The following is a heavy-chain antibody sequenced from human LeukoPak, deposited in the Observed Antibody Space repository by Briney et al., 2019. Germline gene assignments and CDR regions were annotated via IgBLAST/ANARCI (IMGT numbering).Heavy chain of an antibody. J-gene: IGHJ4*02. CDR3: ARFRDSHYLAPFDL. CDR2: FYAGATT. V-gene: IGHV3-53*01. Sequence: GGSLRLSCAVSGFSVSSNYMTWVRQAPGKGLEWVSVFYAGATTYYADSVKGRFTISKDISKNTLPLQMNNLRAEDTAVYFCARFRDSHYLAPFDLWGQGALVTVSS. D-gene: IGHD4-11*01. CDR1: GFSVSSNY.